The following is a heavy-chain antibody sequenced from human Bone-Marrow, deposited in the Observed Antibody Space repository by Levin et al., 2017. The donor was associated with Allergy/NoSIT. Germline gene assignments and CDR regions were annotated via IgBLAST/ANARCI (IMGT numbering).Heavy chain of an antibody. CDR1: GFTFTTYD. V-gene: IGHV1-8*01. CDR2: MNPNTGNT. CDR3: QAWNYDEPSVDYYYGMNV. Sequence: ASVKVSCKASGFTFTTYDIYWVRQATGQGLEWMGWMNPNTGNTAYPQSFQGRVTMTSNTSISTAYMELTGLTSEDTAVYYCQAWNYDEPSVDYYYGMNVWGQGTTVTVSS. J-gene: IGHJ6*02. D-gene: IGHD1-7*01.